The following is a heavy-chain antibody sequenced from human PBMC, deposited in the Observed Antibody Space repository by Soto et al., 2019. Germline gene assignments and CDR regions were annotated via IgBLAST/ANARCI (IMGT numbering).Heavy chain of an antibody. Sequence: QVQMVPSGAEVRKPRASVKVSCKASGYTFTSYDINWVRKAPGQGHGWMGWMNPNNGNTGYAQKFQGRVTLTMDTSISTAYMELSSLTSKDTAAYYCVRVRGSSSWRPSGWFDPWGQGTLVTVSS. J-gene: IGHJ5*02. CDR3: VRVRGSSSWRPSGWFDP. CDR1: GYTFTSYD. CDR2: MNPNNGNT. D-gene: IGHD6-13*01. V-gene: IGHV1-8*01.